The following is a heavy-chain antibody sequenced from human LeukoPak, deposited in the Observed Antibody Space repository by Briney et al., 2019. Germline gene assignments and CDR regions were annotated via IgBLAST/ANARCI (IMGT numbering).Heavy chain of an antibody. CDR3: AKFAYYDFWSGYSL. J-gene: IGHJ3*01. CDR1: GFTFSSYA. Sequence: GGSLRLSCAASGFTFSSYAMHWVRQAPGKGLEWVAVISYDGSNKYYADSVKGRFTISRDNSKNTLYLQMNSLRAEDTAVYYCAKFAYYDFWSGYSLWGQGTMVTVSS. V-gene: IGHV3-30-3*02. CDR2: ISYDGSNK. D-gene: IGHD3-3*01.